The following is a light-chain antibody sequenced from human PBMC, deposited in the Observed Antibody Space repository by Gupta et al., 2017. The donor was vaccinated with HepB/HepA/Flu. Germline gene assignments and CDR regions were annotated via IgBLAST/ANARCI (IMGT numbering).Light chain of an antibody. CDR2: YDD. Sequence: QSVLTQPPSVSEAPRQRVTISCSGSSSNIGNNAVNWYQQLPGKAPKLLIYYDDLLPSGVSDRFSGSKSATSASVATSGPQAEEEADYYCAAWDASMNGVVFGGGTKLTVL. CDR3: AAWDASMNGVV. CDR1: SSNIGNNA. V-gene: IGLV1-36*01. J-gene: IGLJ2*01.